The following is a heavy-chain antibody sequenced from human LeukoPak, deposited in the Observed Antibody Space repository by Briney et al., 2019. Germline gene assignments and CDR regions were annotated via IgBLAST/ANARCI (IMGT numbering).Heavy chain of an antibody. J-gene: IGHJ4*02. D-gene: IGHD1-1*01. Sequence: PSETLSLTCTVSGGFIGSSYWGWIRQPPGNGLGYIAYIHYSGSTNYNPSLRSRVTISVDTSKNQFSLKLNYVTAADTAIYYCARERPASNYFDYWGQGILVTVSS. CDR2: IHYSGST. CDR1: GGFIGSSY. CDR3: ARERPASNYFDY. V-gene: IGHV4-59*01.